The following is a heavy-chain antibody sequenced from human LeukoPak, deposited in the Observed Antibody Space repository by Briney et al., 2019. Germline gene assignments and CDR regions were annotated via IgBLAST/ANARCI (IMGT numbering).Heavy chain of an antibody. CDR1: GFTFSTYG. CDR2: IRYDGSDK. V-gene: IGHV3-30*02. D-gene: IGHD1-1*01. Sequence: GGSLRLSCASSGFTFSTYGMHWVRQAPGKGLEWVAFIRYDGSDKYYADSVKGRFTISRDNSKNTLYLQMNSLRPEDTAVYYCAKDIYIYGAGGYNFDYWGQGTLVTVSS. J-gene: IGHJ4*02. CDR3: AKDIYIYGAGGYNFDY.